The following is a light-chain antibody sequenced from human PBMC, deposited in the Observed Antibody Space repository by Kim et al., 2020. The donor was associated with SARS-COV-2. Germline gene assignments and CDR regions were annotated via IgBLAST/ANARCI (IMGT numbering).Light chain of an antibody. Sequence: SYELTQPPSVSVAPGQTASITCGGDNLGRKSIRWYQQKPGQSPVLVIYHDSERPPGIPERFSASNSGNTATLAISSVQPRDEADYYCQVWENSPRVFGGG. CDR2: HDS. V-gene: IGLV3-21*01. CDR3: QVWENSPRV. CDR1: NLGRKS. J-gene: IGLJ2*01.